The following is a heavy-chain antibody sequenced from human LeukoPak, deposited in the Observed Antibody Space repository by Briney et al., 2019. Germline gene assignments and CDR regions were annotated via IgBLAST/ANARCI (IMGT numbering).Heavy chain of an antibody. CDR2: IHESGST. CDR1: GDFISSSDW. J-gene: IGHJ4*02. D-gene: IGHD1-14*01. Sequence: SETLSLTCAVSGDFISSSDWWSWVRQAPGKGLEWIGEIHESGSTNCNPSLKSRVTISIDKSKNQVSLKLSSVTAADTAVYYCSRGRNHRLDFWGQGTLVTVSS. CDR3: SRGRNHRLDF. V-gene: IGHV4-4*02.